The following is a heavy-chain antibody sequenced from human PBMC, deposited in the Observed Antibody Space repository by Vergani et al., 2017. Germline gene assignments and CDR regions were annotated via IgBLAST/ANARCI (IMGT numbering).Heavy chain of an antibody. D-gene: IGHD6-19*01. CDR2: IIPILGIA. CDR1: GGTFSSYT. CDR3: VKDTVAGTGGAFDI. V-gene: IGHV1-69*08. J-gene: IGHJ3*02. Sequence: QVQLVQSGAEVKKPGSSVKVSCKASGGTFSSYTISWVRQAPGQGLEWMGRIIPILGIANYAQKFQGRVTITADKSTSTAYMELSSLRSEDTAVYYCVKDTVAGTGGAFDIWGQGTMVTVSS.